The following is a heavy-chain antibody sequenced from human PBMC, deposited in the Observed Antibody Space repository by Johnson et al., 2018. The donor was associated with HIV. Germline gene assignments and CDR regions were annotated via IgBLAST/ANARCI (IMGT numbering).Heavy chain of an antibody. V-gene: IGHV3-20*04. J-gene: IGHJ3*02. CDR1: GFSFDDYG. CDR3: ARELTYYYGSGSYPSGLDAFDI. Sequence: VQLVESGGGVVRPGGSLRLSCAASGFSFDDYGMNWVRQVPGKGLEWVSGITGNGGSSTYADSVKGRFTISRDNAKDSLYLQMNRLRAEDTALYYCARELTYYYGSGSYPSGLDAFDIWGQGTMVTVSS. D-gene: IGHD3-10*01. CDR2: ITGNGGSS.